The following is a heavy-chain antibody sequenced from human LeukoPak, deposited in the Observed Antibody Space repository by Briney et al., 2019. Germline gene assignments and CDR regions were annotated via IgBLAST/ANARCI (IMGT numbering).Heavy chain of an antibody. CDR3: ARDSRRIAVAGRFDY. D-gene: IGHD6-19*01. CDR1: GFTFSSYG. V-gene: IGHV3-33*01. CDR2: IWYGGSNK. J-gene: IGHJ4*02. Sequence: GGSLRLSCAASGFTFSSYGMHWVRQAPGKGLEWVAVIWYGGSNKYYADSVKGRFTISRDNSKNTLYLQMNSLRAEDTAVYYCARDSRRIAVAGRFDYWGQGTLVTVSS.